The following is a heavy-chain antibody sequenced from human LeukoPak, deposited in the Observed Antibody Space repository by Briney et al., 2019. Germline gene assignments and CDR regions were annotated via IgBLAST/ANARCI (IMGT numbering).Heavy chain of an antibody. CDR2: FHYSGST. V-gene: IGHV4-59*08. J-gene: IGHJ4*02. CDR3: ARLGDSSSRLYYFDY. D-gene: IGHD6-6*01. Sequence: PSETLSLTCTVSGGSTSSYYWSWIRQPPGKGPEWIGYFHYSGSTNYNPSLKSRVTISVDTSKNQFSLKLSSVTAADTAVYYCARLGDSSSRLYYFDYWGQGTLVTVSS. CDR1: GGSTSSYY.